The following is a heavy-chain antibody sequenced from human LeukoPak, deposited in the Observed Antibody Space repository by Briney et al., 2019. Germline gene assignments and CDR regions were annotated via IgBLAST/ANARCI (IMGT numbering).Heavy chain of an antibody. D-gene: IGHD2-15*01. V-gene: IGHV1-8*01. Sequence: ASVKVSCKASGYTFTSYDINWVRQPPGQGLEWMGWMNPNSGNTGYAQKFQGRVTMTRNTSISTAYMELSSLRSGDTAVYYCARGGCSGGSCYLNWFDPWGQGTLVTVSS. CDR3: ARGGCSGGSCYLNWFDP. J-gene: IGHJ5*02. CDR2: MNPNSGNT. CDR1: GYTFTSYD.